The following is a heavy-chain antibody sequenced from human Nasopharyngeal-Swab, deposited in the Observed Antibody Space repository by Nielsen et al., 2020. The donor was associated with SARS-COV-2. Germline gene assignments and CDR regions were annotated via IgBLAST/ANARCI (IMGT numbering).Heavy chain of an antibody. CDR3: AREGGYCSGGSCYYTDAFDI. Sequence: SETLSLTCPVSGCSISSYYWSWIRQPPGKGLEWIGYIYYSGSTNYNPSLKSRVTISVDTSKNQFSLKLSSVTAADTAVYYCAREGGYCSGGSCYYTDAFDIWGQGTMVTVSS. CDR1: GCSISSYY. V-gene: IGHV4-59*01. J-gene: IGHJ3*02. CDR2: IYYSGST. D-gene: IGHD2-15*01.